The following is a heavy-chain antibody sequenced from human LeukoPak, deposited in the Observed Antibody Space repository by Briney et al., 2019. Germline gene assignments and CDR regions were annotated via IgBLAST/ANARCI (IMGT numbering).Heavy chain of an antibody. CDR3: AKGRYYDSSGSFYFDY. V-gene: IGHV3-23*01. CDR2: ISGSGDNT. Sequence: GGSLRLSCAASGFTFSSYAMSWVRQAPGKGLEWVSGISGSGDNTYYADSVKGRFTISRDNSKNTLYVQVNSLGTEDTAAYYCAKGRYYDSSGSFYFDYWGQGTLVTVSS. D-gene: IGHD3-22*01. J-gene: IGHJ4*02. CDR1: GFTFSSYA.